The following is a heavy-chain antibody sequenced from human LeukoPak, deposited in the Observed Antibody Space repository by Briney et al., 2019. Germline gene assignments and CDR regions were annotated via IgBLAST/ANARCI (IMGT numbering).Heavy chain of an antibody. Sequence: SETLSLTCAVYGGSFSGYYWSWIRQPPGKGLEWIGEINHSGSTNYNPSRKSRVTISVDTSKNQFSLKLSSVTDADTAVYYCARVIRADLDLVYSSGWFDYWGQGTLVTVSS. V-gene: IGHV4-34*01. D-gene: IGHD6-19*01. J-gene: IGHJ4*02. CDR2: INHSGST. CDR3: ARVIRADLDLVYSSGWFDY. CDR1: GGSFSGYY.